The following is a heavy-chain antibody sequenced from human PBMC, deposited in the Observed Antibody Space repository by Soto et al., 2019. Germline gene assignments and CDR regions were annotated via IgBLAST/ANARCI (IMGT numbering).Heavy chain of an antibody. CDR2: IYYSGST. CDR3: ARMGPDIVVVPAAMVYYYYYMDV. V-gene: IGHV4-39*01. J-gene: IGHJ6*03. CDR1: GGSISSSSYY. D-gene: IGHD2-2*01. Sequence: SETLSLTCTVSGGSISSSSYYWGWIRQPPGKGLEWIGSIYYSGSTYYNPSLKSRVTISVDTSKNQFSLKLSSVTAADTAVYYCARMGPDIVVVPAAMVYYYYYMDVWGKGTTVTVSS.